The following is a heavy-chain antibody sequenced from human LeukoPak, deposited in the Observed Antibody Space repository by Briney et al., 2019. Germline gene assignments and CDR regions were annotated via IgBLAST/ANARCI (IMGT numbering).Heavy chain of an antibody. CDR3: AKVRTMIAVAFDI. CDR2: ISGSGGRT. CDR1: GFTFSSYA. D-gene: IGHD3-22*01. Sequence: GALRLSFGASGFTFSSYAMGWVRQAPGKGLEVVPTISGSGGRTYYADSVKGRFTISRDDSKNTLYLQMNSLRAEDTAVYYCAKVRTMIAVAFDIWGQGTMVTVSS. J-gene: IGHJ3*02. V-gene: IGHV3-23*01.